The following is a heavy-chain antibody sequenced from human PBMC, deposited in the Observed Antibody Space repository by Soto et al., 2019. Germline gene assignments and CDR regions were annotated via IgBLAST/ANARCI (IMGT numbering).Heavy chain of an antibody. CDR3: ARKVPGSTTRPDYWYFDL. V-gene: IGHV3-23*01. CDR1: GFTFISYA. J-gene: IGHJ2*01. Sequence: EVQLLESGGGLVQPGGSLRLSCAASGFTFISYAMNWVRQAPGKGLQWVSAISGGGDATFYADSVKGRFTISRDNSRNPVTLKMSSLGADDTAVYYCARKVPGSTTRPDYWYFDLWGRGTLVTVSS. CDR2: ISGGGDAT. D-gene: IGHD3-10*01.